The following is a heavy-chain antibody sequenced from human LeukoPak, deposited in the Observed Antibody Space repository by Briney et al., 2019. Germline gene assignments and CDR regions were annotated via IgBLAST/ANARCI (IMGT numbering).Heavy chain of an antibody. CDR1: GYTFTGYY. D-gene: IGHD6-13*01. V-gene: IGHV1-2*02. CDR3: ARGPTTIAAAGNWFDP. J-gene: IGHJ5*02. CDR2: INPNSGGT. Sequence: APVTVSCKASGYTFTGYYMHWVRQAPGQGLEWMGWINPNSGGTNYAQKFQGRVTMTRDTSISTAYMELSRLRSDDTAVYYCARGPTTIAAAGNWFDPWGQGTLVTVSS.